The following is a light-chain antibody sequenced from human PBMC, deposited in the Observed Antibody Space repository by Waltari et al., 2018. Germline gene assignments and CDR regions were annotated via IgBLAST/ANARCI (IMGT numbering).Light chain of an antibody. Sequence: QSALTQPRSVSGSPGQSVTISCTGTSSDVGGYNYVTWYQHHPVKAPKLMLYDVYKRPSGVPDRFSGSKSGNTASLTISGLQVEDEADYYCCSYAGSYTLIFGGGTKLTVL. CDR1: SSDVGGYNY. V-gene: IGLV2-11*01. J-gene: IGLJ2*01. CDR3: CSYAGSYTLI. CDR2: DVY.